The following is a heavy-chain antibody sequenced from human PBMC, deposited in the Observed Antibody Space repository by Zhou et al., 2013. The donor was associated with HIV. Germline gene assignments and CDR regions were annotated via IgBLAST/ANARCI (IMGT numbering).Heavy chain of an antibody. CDR3: ARDGIDYGGYSHNVYYFDY. CDR1: GGSFSSYA. V-gene: IGHV1-69*13. Sequence: QVQLVQSGAEVKKPGSSVKVSCKTSGGSFSSYAMNWVRQAPGQGLEWMGRIIPMFGTVNYTQKFQGRVTITADESTKTAYMELSSLRSEDTAVYYCARDGIDYGGYSHNVYYFDYWGQGTLVTVSS. J-gene: IGHJ4*02. CDR2: IIPMFGTV. D-gene: IGHD4-17*01.